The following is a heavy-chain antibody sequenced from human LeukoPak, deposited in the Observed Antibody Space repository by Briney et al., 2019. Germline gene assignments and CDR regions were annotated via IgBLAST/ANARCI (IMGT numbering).Heavy chain of an antibody. CDR3: ARDSITMIVGFDY. CDR1: GDSISSSNYY. V-gene: IGHV4-39*07. Sequence: SETLSLTCTVSGDSISSSNYYWGWIRQPPGKGLEWIGSIYYSGSTHYNPSLKSRVTISVDTSKNQFSLKLSSVTAADTAVYYCARDSITMIVGFDYWGQGTLVTVSS. D-gene: IGHD3-22*01. CDR2: IYYSGST. J-gene: IGHJ4*02.